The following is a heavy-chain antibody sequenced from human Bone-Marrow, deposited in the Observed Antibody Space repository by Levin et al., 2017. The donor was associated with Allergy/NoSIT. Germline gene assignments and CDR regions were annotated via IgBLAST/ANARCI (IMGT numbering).Heavy chain of an antibody. D-gene: IGHD3-10*01. Sequence: GESLKISCAASGFTFSSYAMNWVRQAPGKGLEWVSTISDSGGSTYYADSVKGRFTISRDNSKNTLYLQMNSLRAEDTAVYYCAKGGTLVQGVDDYWGQGTLVTVSS. CDR2: ISDSGGST. J-gene: IGHJ4*02. CDR3: AKGGTLVQGVDDY. V-gene: IGHV3-23*01. CDR1: GFTFSSYA.